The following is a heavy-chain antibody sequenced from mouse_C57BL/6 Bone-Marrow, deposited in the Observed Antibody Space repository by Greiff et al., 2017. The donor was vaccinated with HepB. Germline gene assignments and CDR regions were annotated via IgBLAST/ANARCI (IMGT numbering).Heavy chain of an antibody. J-gene: IGHJ2*01. CDR3: ARGRSYYFDY. CDR2: INPDSSTI. V-gene: IGHV4-1*01. CDR1: GIAFSRYW. Sequence: EVKLLESGGGLVQPGGSLKLSCAASGIAFSRYWMSWVRRAPGKGLEWIGEINPDSSTINYAPYLKDKVIISRDNAKNTLYMQMRKVRSEDSALYYGARGRSYYFDYWGQGTTLTVSS. D-gene: IGHD1-1*01.